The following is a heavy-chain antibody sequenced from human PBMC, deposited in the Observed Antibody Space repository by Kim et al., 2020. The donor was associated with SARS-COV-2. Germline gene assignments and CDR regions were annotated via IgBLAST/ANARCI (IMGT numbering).Heavy chain of an antibody. CDR2: IYYSGST. J-gene: IGHJ3*02. CDR1: GGSISSYY. V-gene: IGHV4-59*01. CDR3: ARAGWFGETHVDDAFDI. D-gene: IGHD3-10*01. Sequence: SETLSLTCTVSGGSISSYYWSWIRQPPGKGLEWIGYIYYSGSTNYNPSLKSRVTISVDTSKNQFSLKLSSVTAADTAVYYCARAGWFGETHVDDAFDIWGQGTMVTVSS.